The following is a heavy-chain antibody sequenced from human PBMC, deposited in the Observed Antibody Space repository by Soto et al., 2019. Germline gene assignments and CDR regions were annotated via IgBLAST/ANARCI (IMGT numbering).Heavy chain of an antibody. CDR1: GFPFSSYG. V-gene: IGHV3-33*01. Sequence: QVQLVESGGGVVQPGRSLRLSCAASGFPFSSYGMHWVRQAPGKGLDWVAVIWYDGSNKDYADSVKGRFTISRDNSKNTLCLQINNLTVDDTAVYYSASSINCGQGTLVTVSS. CDR3: ASSIN. J-gene: IGHJ1*01. CDR2: IWYDGSNK.